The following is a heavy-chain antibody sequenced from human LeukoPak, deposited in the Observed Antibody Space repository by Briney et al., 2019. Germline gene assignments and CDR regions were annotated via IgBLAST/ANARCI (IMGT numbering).Heavy chain of an antibody. D-gene: IGHD3-16*01. Sequence: ASVKVSCKASGYRLTSYYMHWVRQAPGQGLEWMGIINPTGDTTNFAQKFQGRVTMTSDTSTSTVYMELSSLRSEDTAVYYCARVVSGQQLGYWGQETLVTVSS. CDR3: ARVVSGQQLGY. CDR2: INPTGDTT. CDR1: GYRLTSYY. J-gene: IGHJ4*02. V-gene: IGHV1-46*01.